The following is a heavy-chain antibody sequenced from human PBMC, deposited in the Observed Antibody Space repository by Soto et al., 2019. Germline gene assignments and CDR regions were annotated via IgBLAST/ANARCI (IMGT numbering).Heavy chain of an antibody. CDR2: IYPRDSET. Sequence: GESLKISCKGSGYSFSNYWIGWVRQMPGKGLEYMGIIYPRDSETRYSPSFRGQVTISADKSITTTYLQMNSLRPEYTAIYYCAKRPRDWNDGIDPWGQGTLVTVSS. J-gene: IGHJ5*02. V-gene: IGHV5-51*01. CDR3: AKRPRDWNDGIDP. D-gene: IGHD1-1*01. CDR1: GYSFSNYW.